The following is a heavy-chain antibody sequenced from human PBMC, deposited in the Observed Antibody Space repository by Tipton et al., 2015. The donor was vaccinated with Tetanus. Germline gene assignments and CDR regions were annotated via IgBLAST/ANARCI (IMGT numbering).Heavy chain of an antibody. V-gene: IGHV1-18*01. J-gene: IGHJ4*02. CDR3: ARGMDYDSSGIDDF. CDR1: GYTFSSFG. Sequence: QLVQSGPEVKKPGASVKVSCKASGYTFSSFGITWVRQAPGQGLEWMGWTSAHNGDTRYAQKLQGRVTMTTDTSTTTAYMELRSLRSDDTAVYFCARGMDYDSSGIDDFWGQGTLVTVSS. D-gene: IGHD3-22*01. CDR2: TSAHNGDT.